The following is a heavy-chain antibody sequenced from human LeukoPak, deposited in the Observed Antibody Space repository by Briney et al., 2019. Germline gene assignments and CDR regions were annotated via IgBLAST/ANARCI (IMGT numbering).Heavy chain of an antibody. Sequence: SETLSLTCTVSGVSISSSSYYWGWIRQPPGKGLEWIGSIYYSGSTYYNPSLKSRVTISVDTSKNQFSLKLSSVTAADTAVYYCASLYYYDSSGYYPGWGQGTLVTVSS. CDR3: ASLYYYDSSGYYPG. D-gene: IGHD3-22*01. CDR2: IYYSGST. V-gene: IGHV4-39*07. CDR1: GVSISSSSYY. J-gene: IGHJ4*02.